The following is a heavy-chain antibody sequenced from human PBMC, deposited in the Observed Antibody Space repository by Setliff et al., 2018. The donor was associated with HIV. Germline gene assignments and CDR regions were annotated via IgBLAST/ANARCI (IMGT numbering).Heavy chain of an antibody. CDR1: GGSITGYY. CDR3: ARHIAGYSAYDLGWFDP. J-gene: IGHJ5*02. Sequence: SETLSLTCTVSGGSITGYYWSWVRQPPGKGLEWIGHIYTSGSTNYNPSLKSRVTMSVDTSKNQFSLKLSSVTAADTAVYYCARHIAGYSAYDLGWFDPWGQGTLVTVSS. V-gene: IGHV4-59*08. D-gene: IGHD5-12*01. CDR2: IYTSGST.